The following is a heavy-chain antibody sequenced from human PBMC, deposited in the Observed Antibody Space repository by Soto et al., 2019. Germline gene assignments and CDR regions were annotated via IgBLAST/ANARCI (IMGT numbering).Heavy chain of an antibody. CDR3: AKAYSSGWDFFDY. D-gene: IGHD6-19*01. CDR2: ISTSGGST. V-gene: IGHV3-23*01. CDR1: GFTFSNFA. Sequence: VHVLESGGNLVQPGGSLRLSCAASGFTFSNFAMSWVRQAPGKGLDWVSAISTSGGSTYYTDSVKGRFTIPRDNSRNTVYLQMNSLRAEDTAIYYCAKAYSSGWDFFDYWGQGTLVTVSS. J-gene: IGHJ4*02.